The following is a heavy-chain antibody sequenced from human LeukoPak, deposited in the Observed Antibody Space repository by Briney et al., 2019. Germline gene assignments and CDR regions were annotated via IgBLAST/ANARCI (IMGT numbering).Heavy chain of an antibody. V-gene: IGHV3-48*01. Sequence: GGSLRLSCTASGFPLSSYSMNWIRQAPGKGLEWISYISASGSAIYYVGSVNGRVTVSRDNARNSLFLQMDSPRAEDTAVYYCVRVKGSYFDYWGPGTLVTVSS. CDR3: VRVKGSYFDY. CDR2: ISASGSAI. J-gene: IGHJ4*02. D-gene: IGHD2-15*01. CDR1: GFPLSSYS.